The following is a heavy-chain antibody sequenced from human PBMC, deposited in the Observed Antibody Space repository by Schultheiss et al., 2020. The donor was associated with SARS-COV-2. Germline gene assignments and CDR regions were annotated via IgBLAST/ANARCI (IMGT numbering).Heavy chain of an antibody. Sequence: SETLSLTCIVSGGSVTSGDYYWNWIRQHPGKGLEWIGYIYYSGSTYYNPSLKSRVTISVDTSKNQFSLQMRSLTAADTAVYYCARGLGVYSYYGMDVWGQGTTVTVSS. CDR3: ARGLGVYSYYGMDV. V-gene: IGHV4-30-4*02. D-gene: IGHD5-18*01. J-gene: IGHJ6*02. CDR1: GGSVTSGDYY. CDR2: IYYSGST.